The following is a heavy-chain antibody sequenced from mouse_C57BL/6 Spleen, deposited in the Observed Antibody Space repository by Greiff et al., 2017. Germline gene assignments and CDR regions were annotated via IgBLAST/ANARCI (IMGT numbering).Heavy chain of an antibody. J-gene: IGHJ1*03. CDR3: ARSEGIYYDYLYWYFDV. CDR2: INPNYGTT. CDR1: GYSFTDYN. V-gene: IGHV1-39*01. D-gene: IGHD2-4*01. Sequence: VQLKESGPELVKPGASVKISCKASGYSFTDYNMNWVKQSNGKSLEWIGVINPNYGTTSYNQKFKGKATLTVDQSSSTAYMQLNSLTSEDSAVYYCARSEGIYYDYLYWYFDVWGTGTTVTVSS.